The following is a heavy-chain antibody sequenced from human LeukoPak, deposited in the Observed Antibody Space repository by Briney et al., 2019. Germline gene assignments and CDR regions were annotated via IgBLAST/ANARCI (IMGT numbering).Heavy chain of an antibody. J-gene: IGHJ5*02. V-gene: IGHV1-69*13. D-gene: IGHD2-2*01. CDR3: ASFSSTSPTLT. CDR2: IIPIFGTA. CDR1: GGTFSTYS. Sequence: SVKVSCKASGGTFSTYSITWVRQAPGEGLEWMGGIIPIFGTANYAQKFQGRVTITADESTSTAYMELSSLRSEDTAVYYCASFSSTSPTLTWGQGTLVTVSS.